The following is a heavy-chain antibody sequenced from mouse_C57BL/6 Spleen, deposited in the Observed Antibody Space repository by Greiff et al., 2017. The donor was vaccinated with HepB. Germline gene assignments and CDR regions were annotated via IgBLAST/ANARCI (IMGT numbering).Heavy chain of an antibody. CDR2: IYPGSGST. J-gene: IGHJ1*03. CDR1: GYTFTSYW. Sequence: VQLQQSGAELVKPGASVKMSCKASGYTFTSYWITWVKQRPGQGLEWIGDIYPGSGSTNYNEKFKSKATLTVDTSSSTAYMQLSSLTSEDSAVYYCATYYGSSHWYVDVWGTGTTVTVSS. V-gene: IGHV1-55*01. D-gene: IGHD1-1*01. CDR3: ATYYGSSHWYVDV.